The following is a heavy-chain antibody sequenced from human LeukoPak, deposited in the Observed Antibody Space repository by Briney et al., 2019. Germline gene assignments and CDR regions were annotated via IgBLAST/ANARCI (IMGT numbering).Heavy chain of an antibody. Sequence: GGSLRLSCAASGFTFSSYDMSWVRQAPGKGLGWVSTISGSGTGTYYADSVKGRFTISRDNSKNTLYLQMNSLGAEDTAIYYCAKGSMGVILAPFDSWGQGSLVTVVS. CDR2: ISGSGTGT. V-gene: IGHV3-23*01. CDR1: GFTFSSYD. CDR3: AKGSMGVILAPFDS. J-gene: IGHJ4*02. D-gene: IGHD3-10*01.